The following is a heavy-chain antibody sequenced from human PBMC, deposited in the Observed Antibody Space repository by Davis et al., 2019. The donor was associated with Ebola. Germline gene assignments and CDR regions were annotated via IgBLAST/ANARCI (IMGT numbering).Heavy chain of an antibody. Sequence: ASVKVSCKASGYTFTSYGISWVRQAPGQGLEWMGWISAYNGNTNYAQKLQGRVTMTTDTSTSTAYMELRSLRSEDTAVYYCASESGSTSSPPGFDYWGQGTLVTVSS. CDR1: GYTFTSYG. CDR2: ISAYNGNT. D-gene: IGHD2-2*01. J-gene: IGHJ4*02. V-gene: IGHV1-18*04. CDR3: ASESGSTSSPPGFDY.